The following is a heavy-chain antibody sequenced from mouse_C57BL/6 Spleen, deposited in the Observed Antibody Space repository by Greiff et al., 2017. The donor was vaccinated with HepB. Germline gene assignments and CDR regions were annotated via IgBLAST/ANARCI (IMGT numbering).Heavy chain of an antibody. Sequence: QVQLQQSGPELVKPGASVKISCKASGYSFTSYYIHWVKQRPGQGLEWIGWIYPGSGNTKYNEKFKGKATLTADTSSSTAYMQLSSLTSEDSAVYYCARSPGSSSFDYWGQGTTLTVSS. D-gene: IGHD1-1*01. V-gene: IGHV1-66*01. CDR3: ARSPGSSSFDY. J-gene: IGHJ2*01. CDR2: IYPGSGNT. CDR1: GYSFTSYY.